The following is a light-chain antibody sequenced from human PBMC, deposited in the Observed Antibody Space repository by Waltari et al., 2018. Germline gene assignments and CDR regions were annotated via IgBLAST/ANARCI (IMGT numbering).Light chain of an antibody. J-gene: IGLJ2*01. CDR1: SLRSYC. V-gene: IGLV3-19*01. CDR2: GKN. Sequence: SSELTQDPAVSVALGQTVRITCQGDSLRSYCPGWYQQKPGQAPVLVIYGKNNRPSGIPDRFSGSSSGNTASLTITGAQAEDEADYYCNSRDSSGNHLVFGGGTKLTVL. CDR3: NSRDSSGNHLV.